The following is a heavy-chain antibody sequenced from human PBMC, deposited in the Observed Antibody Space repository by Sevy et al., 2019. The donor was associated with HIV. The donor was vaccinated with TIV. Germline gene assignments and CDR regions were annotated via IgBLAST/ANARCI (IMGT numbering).Heavy chain of an antibody. CDR1: GGPISSSSYY. Sequence: SETLSLTCTVSGGPISSSSYYWGWIRQPPGKGLEWIGSIYYSGSTYYNPSLKSRVTISVDTSKNQFSLKLSSVTAADTAVYYCARHGDYGFDYWGQGTLVTVSS. CDR3: ARHGDYGFDY. CDR2: IYYSGST. V-gene: IGHV4-39*01. J-gene: IGHJ4*02. D-gene: IGHD4-17*01.